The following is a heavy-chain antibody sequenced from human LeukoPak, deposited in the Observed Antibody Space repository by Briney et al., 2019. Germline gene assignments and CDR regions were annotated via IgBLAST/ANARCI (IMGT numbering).Heavy chain of an antibody. CDR3: AKSTHSSGYDDSFDI. V-gene: IGHV3-30*18. CDR1: GFTFSGYS. J-gene: IGHJ3*02. D-gene: IGHD3-22*01. Sequence: GGSLRLSCAGSGFTFSGYSMNWVRQAPGKGLEWVAVISYDGSNKYYADSVKGRFTISRDNSKNTLYLQMNSLRAEDTAVYYCAKSTHSSGYDDSFDIWGQGTMVTVSS. CDR2: ISYDGSNK.